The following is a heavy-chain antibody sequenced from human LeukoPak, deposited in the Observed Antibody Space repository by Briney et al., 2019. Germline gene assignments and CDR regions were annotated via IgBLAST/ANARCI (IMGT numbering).Heavy chain of an antibody. D-gene: IGHD5-12*01. CDR1: GCTFSSYA. CDR3: AKDGWLPYYFDY. J-gene: IGHJ4*02. CDR2: ISGSGGST. Sequence: GGSLRLSCAASGCTFSSYAMSWVRQAPGKGLEWVSAISGSGGSTYYADSVKGRFTISRDNSKNTLYLQMNSLRAEDTAVYYCAKDGWLPYYFDYWGQGTLVTVSS. V-gene: IGHV3-23*01.